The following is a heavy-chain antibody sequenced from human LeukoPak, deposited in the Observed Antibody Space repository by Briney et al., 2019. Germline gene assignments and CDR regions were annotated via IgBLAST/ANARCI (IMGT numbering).Heavy chain of an antibody. CDR1: GYTFTSYD. CDR2: INPNTGGT. D-gene: IGHD3-10*01. CDR3: ARGEFGEPFDY. V-gene: IGHV1-2*02. J-gene: IGHJ4*02. Sequence: ASVKVSCKASGYTFTSYDINWVRQATGQGLEWMAWINPNTGGTDYTQRFQGRIAMTRDTSISTVYMELSRLRSDDTAVYYCARGEFGEPFDYWGQGTLVTVSS.